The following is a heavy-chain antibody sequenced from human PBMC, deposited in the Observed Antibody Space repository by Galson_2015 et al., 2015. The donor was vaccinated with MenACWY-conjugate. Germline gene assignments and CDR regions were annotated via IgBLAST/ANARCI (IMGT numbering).Heavy chain of an antibody. D-gene: IGHD1-26*01. V-gene: IGHV3-15*05. Sequence: SLRLSCAGSGFSFTNAWVSWVRQAPGKGLEWVGRIKSKTDGEIREYGAPAKGRFIISRDDSKKTVYLEMNSLKSEDTAMYHCTTVGFKEQTLGWSDPWGQGTLVPVSS. CDR1: GFSFTNAW. J-gene: IGHJ5*02. CDR3: TTVGFKEQTLGWSDP. CDR2: IKSKTDGEIR.